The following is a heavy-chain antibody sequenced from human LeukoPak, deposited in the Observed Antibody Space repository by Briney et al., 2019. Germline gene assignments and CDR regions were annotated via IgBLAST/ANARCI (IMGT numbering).Heavy chain of an antibody. V-gene: IGHV3-74*01. Sequence: GGSLRLSCAASGFTFTTSWMHWFRQAPGKGLVWVSRIESDGTSTAYADSVKGRFTISRDNAKNTLYLQMNSLRAEDTAVYYCARDQYSSTWYRGAFDVWGQGTMVSVSS. CDR2: IESDGTST. CDR3: ARDQYSSTWYRGAFDV. D-gene: IGHD6-13*01. J-gene: IGHJ3*01. CDR1: GFTFTTSW.